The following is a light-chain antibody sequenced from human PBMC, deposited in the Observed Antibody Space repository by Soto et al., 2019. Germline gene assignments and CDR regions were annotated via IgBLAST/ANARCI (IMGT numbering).Light chain of an antibody. CDR2: GAS. J-gene: IGKJ3*01. Sequence: EIVLTQSPGTMSLYPGERATLSCRASQSVSSSYLAWYQQKPGQAPRLLIYGASSRATGIPDRFSGSGSGTDFTLTISRLEPEDFAVYYCQQYGSSPLFGPGTKVDIK. V-gene: IGKV3-20*01. CDR1: QSVSSSY. CDR3: QQYGSSPL.